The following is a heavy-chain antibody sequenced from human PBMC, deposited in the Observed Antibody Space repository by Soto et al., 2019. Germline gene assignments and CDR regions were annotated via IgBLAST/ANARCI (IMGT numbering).Heavy chain of an antibody. CDR3: ARSGGLDRDFNY. Sequence: QVQLVQSGAEVKKPGSSVKVSCMASGGTFSSDSFSWVRQAPGQGLEWMGGIIPMFDTPIYAQKFQDRVTITADESTSTAYMQLSSLRSGDTAVYYCARSGGLDRDFNYWGQGSLVTVSS. CDR1: GGTFSSDS. V-gene: IGHV1-69*12. CDR2: IIPMFDTP. J-gene: IGHJ4*02. D-gene: IGHD2-15*01.